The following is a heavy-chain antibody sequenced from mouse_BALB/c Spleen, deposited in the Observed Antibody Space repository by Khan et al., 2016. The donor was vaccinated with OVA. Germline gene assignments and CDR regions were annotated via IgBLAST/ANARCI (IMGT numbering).Heavy chain of an antibody. CDR3: VKQNHGTLYAVDY. CDR2: IWGDGST. J-gene: IGHJ4*01. V-gene: IGHV2-3*01. CDR1: GFSLTTYG. Sequence: QVQLKESGPGLVAPSQSLSITCTVSGFSLTTYGVSWVRQPPGKGLEWLGVIWGDGSTNYHSALISRLSISKDNSKSQVFLKLNSLQPDDTATFFCVKQNHGTLYAVDYWGQGTSVTVSS. D-gene: IGHD2-1*01.